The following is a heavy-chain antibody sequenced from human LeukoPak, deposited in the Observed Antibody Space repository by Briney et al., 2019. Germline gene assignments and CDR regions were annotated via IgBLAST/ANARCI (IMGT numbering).Heavy chain of an antibody. D-gene: IGHD1-26*01. CDR2: IYYSGST. J-gene: IGHJ4*02. Sequence: NPSETLSLTCTVSGGSISSHYWSWIRQPPGKGLEWIGYIYYSGSTNYNPSLKSRVTISVDTSKNQFSLKLSSVTAADTAVYYCERYSGSYYQIYYFDYWGQGTLVTVSS. CDR1: GGSISSHY. CDR3: ERYSGSYYQIYYFDY. V-gene: IGHV4-59*11.